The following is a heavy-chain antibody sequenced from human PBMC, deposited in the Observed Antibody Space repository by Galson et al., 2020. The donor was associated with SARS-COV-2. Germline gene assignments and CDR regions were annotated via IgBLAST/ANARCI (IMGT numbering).Heavy chain of an antibody. Sequence: SETLSLTCAVFGGSISSGGYFWSWISQLPGKDLEWIGYIYYGGSTSYNPSLKSRISISVDTSENQFSLKLNSVTAADTAIYYCARAKYYCSGTTCSTPFDYWGQGTLVTVSS. CDR3: ARAKYYCSGTTCSTPFDY. CDR2: IYYGGST. J-gene: IGHJ4*02. CDR1: GGSISSGGYF. D-gene: IGHD2-15*01. V-gene: IGHV4-31*11.